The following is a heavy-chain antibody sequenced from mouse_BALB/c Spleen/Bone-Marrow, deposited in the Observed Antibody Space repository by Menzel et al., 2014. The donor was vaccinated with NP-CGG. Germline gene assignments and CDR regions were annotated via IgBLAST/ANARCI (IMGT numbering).Heavy chain of an antibody. V-gene: IGHV2-9*02. Sequence: VQLQESGPGLAAPSQSLSITCTVSGFSLTSYGVHWVRQPPGKGLEWLGVIWAGGSTNYNSALMSRLSISKDNSKIQVFLKMNSLQTDDTAMYYCARDRGTTRAMDYWGQGTSVTVSS. CDR3: ARDRGTTRAMDY. J-gene: IGHJ4*01. D-gene: IGHD1-1*01. CDR1: GFSLTSYG. CDR2: IWAGGST.